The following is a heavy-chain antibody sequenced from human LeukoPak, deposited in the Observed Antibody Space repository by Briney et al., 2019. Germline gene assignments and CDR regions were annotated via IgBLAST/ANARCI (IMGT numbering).Heavy chain of an antibody. J-gene: IGHJ2*01. CDR1: EFRFSDFA. V-gene: IGHV3-23*01. D-gene: IGHD5-12*01. CDR3: AKVGWLQTHWYFDL. CDR2: VTGRGT. Sequence: GGSLALSCAACEFRFSDFAMNWVRQARGKGLEWVSTVTGRGTYDADSVEGRFTISRANSKKTLYLQMNSMKAEDTAVYYCAKVGWLQTHWYFDLWGRGTLVTVSS.